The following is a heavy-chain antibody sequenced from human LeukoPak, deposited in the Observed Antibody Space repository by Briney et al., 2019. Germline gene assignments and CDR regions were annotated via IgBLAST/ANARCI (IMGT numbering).Heavy chain of an antibody. CDR2: INHSGST. Sequence: KTSETLSLTCAVYGGSFSGYYWSWIRQPPGKGLEWIGEINHSGSTNYNPSLKSRVTISVDTSKNQFSLKLSSVTAADTAVYYCARGLGRVWLVPTRRFDPWGQGTLVTVSS. CDR3: ARGLGRVWLVPTRRFDP. CDR1: GGSFSGYY. J-gene: IGHJ5*02. V-gene: IGHV4-34*01. D-gene: IGHD6-19*01.